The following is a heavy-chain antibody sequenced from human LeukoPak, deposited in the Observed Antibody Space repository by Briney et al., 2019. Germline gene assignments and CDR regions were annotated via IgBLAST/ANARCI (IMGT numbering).Heavy chain of an antibody. Sequence: SETLSLTCAVYGGSFSGYYWSWIRQPPGKGLEWIGEINHSGSTNYNPSLKSRVTISVDTSKNQFSLKLRSVTAADTAVYYCARSGSVYDILTGINYYYYCMDVWGKGTTVTISS. J-gene: IGHJ6*03. CDR1: GGSFSGYY. V-gene: IGHV4-34*01. D-gene: IGHD3-9*01. CDR2: INHSGST. CDR3: ARSGSVYDILTGINYYYYCMDV.